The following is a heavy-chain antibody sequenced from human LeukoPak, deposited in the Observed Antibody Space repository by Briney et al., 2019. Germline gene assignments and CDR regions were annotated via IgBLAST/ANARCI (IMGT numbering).Heavy chain of an antibody. J-gene: IGHJ4*02. CDR2: IYHSGST. CDR3: ARLLMVYERYFDY. D-gene: IGHD2-8*01. V-gene: IGHV4-38-2*01. CDR1: GYSISSGYY. Sequence: PSETLSLTCAVSGYSISSGYYWGWIRQPPGKGLEWIGSIYHSGSTYYNPSLKSRVTISVDTSKNQFSLKLGPVTAADTAVYYCARLLMVYERYFDYWGLGTLVTVSS.